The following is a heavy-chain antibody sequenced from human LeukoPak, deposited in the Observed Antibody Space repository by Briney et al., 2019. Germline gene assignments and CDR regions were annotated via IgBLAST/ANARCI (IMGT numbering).Heavy chain of an antibody. CDR3: ARDRYDSSGYRVDY. Sequence: SETLSLTCAVYGGSFSSYYWGWIRQPPGKGLEWIGSIYYSGSTYYNPSLKSRVTISVDTSKNQFSLKLSSVTAADTAVYYCARDRYDSSGYRVDYWGQGTLVTVSS. CDR2: IYYSGST. J-gene: IGHJ4*02. CDR1: GGSFSSYY. D-gene: IGHD3-22*01. V-gene: IGHV4-39*07.